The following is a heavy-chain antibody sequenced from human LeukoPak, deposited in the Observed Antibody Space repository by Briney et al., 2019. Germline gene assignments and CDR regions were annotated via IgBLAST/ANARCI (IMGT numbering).Heavy chain of an antibody. CDR1: GGSIRNYY. CDR2: IHYSGST. Sequence: KPSETPSLTCTVSGGSIRNYYWSWVRQPPGKGLEWIGYIHYSGSTNYNPSLKSRVTISVDTSKNQFSLKLNSVTSADTAVYYCARDRGLSADWGQGTLVTVSS. V-gene: IGHV4-59*01. J-gene: IGHJ4*02. CDR3: ARDRGLSAD.